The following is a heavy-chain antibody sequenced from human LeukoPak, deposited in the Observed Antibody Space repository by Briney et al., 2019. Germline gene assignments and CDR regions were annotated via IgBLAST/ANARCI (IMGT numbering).Heavy chain of an antibody. CDR2: ISSSSSYI. CDR1: GFTFSSYS. Sequence: GGSLRPSCAASGFTFSSYSMNWVRQAPGKGLEWVSSISSSSSYIYYADSVKGRFTISRDNAKNSLYLQMNSLRAEDAAVYYCARLEQWHHFDYWGQGTLVTVSS. CDR3: ARLEQWHHFDY. V-gene: IGHV3-21*01. D-gene: IGHD6-19*01. J-gene: IGHJ4*02.